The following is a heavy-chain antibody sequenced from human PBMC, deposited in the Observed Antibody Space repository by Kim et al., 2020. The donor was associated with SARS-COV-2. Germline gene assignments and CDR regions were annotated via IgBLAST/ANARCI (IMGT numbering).Heavy chain of an antibody. CDR2: IYYSGST. V-gene: IGHV4-59*01. CDR1: GGSISSYY. CDR3: ARWGVGATRAFDI. D-gene: IGHD1-26*01. J-gene: IGHJ3*02. Sequence: SETLSLTCTVSGGSISSYYWSWIRQPPGKGLEWIGYIYYSGSTNYNPSLKSRVTISVDTSKNQFSLKLSSVTAADTAVYYCARWGVGATRAFDIWGQGTMVTVSS.